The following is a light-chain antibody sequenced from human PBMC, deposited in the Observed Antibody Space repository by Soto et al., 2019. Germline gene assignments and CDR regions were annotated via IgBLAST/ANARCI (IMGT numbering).Light chain of an antibody. CDR3: QQYNTYPLT. CDR1: XXIXXW. Sequence: DIHXTXSPXTXSASXGXXVTXTCXAXXXIXXWLAWYQQKPGKAPNLLIYKASSLESGVPSRFSGSGSGTEFTLTISSLQPDDFAIYYCQQYNTYPLTFGGGTKVEIK. V-gene: IGKV1-5*03. J-gene: IGKJ4*01. CDR2: KAS.